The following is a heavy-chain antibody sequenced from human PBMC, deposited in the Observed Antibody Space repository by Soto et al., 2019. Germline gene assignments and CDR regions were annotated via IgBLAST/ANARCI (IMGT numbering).Heavy chain of an antibody. D-gene: IGHD1-7*01. Sequence: SETLSLTCTVSGASITSSRYSWGWIRQPPGKGLEWIGTIYYSGSAYYNLSLKSRVTVSVDTSENQVSLKLTSVTAADTAVYYCAGQIRPAGNTGNYFDSWGQGTPVTV. CDR2: IYYSGSA. J-gene: IGHJ4*02. CDR3: AGQIRPAGNTGNYFDS. V-gene: IGHV4-39*01. CDR1: GASITSSRYS.